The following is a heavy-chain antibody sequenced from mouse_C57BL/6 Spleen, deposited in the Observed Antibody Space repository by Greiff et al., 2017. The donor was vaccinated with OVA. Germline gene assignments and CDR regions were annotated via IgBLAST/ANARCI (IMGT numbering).Heavy chain of an antibody. J-gene: IGHJ4*01. Sequence: EVMLVESGGGLVQPGGSLKLSCAASGFTFSDYGMAWVRQAPRKGPEWVAFISNLAYSIYYADTVTGRFTISRENAKNTLYLEMSSLRSEDTAMYYCARAYYSNYNYAMDYWGQGTSVTVSS. CDR2: ISNLAYSI. V-gene: IGHV5-15*01. CDR3: ARAYYSNYNYAMDY. CDR1: GFTFSDYG. D-gene: IGHD2-5*01.